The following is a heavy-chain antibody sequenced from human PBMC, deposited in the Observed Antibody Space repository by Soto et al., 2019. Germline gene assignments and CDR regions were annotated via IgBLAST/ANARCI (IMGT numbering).Heavy chain of an antibody. J-gene: IGHJ5*02. Sequence: PGGSLRLSCAASGFTFSSYGMHWVRQAPGKGLEWVAVISYDGSNKYYADSVKGRFTISRDNAKNSLYLQMNSLRAEDTAVYYCARHIVVVPANWFDPWGQGTLVTVSS. CDR3: ARHIVVVPANWFDP. CDR1: GFTFSSYG. CDR2: ISYDGSNK. D-gene: IGHD2-2*01. V-gene: IGHV3-30*03.